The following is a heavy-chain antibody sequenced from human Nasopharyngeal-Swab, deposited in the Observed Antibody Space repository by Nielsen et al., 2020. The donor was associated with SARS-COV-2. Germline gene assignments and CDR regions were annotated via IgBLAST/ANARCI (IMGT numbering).Heavy chain of an antibody. CDR1: GFTFNNYN. V-gene: IGHV3-21*01. CDR2: ISSSSTYI. J-gene: IGHJ6*02. CDR3: ARDGLDYDFWSAYFMDV. Sequence: GESLKISCAASGFTFNNYNFNWVRQAPGKGPEWVSSISSSSTYIYYADSVKGRFTISRDNTKNSLSLQMNSLRAEDTAVYYCARDGLDYDFWSAYFMDVWGQGTTVIVSS. D-gene: IGHD3-3*01.